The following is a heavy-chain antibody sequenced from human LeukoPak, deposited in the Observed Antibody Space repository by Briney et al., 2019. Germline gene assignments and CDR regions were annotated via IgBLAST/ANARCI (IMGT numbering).Heavy chain of an antibody. D-gene: IGHD3-22*01. CDR1: GGSISSSSDY. Sequence: SETLSLTCTVSGGSISSSSDYWGWIRQPPGKGLEWIGSIYYSGSTYYNPSLKSRVTISVETSKNQFSLKLSSVTAADTAVYYCARTPDSSGSPLDYWGQGTLVTVSS. CDR3: ARTPDSSGSPLDY. V-gene: IGHV4-39*07. CDR2: IYYSGST. J-gene: IGHJ4*02.